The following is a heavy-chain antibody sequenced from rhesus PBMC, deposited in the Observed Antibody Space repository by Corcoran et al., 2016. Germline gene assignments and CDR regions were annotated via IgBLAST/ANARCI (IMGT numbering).Heavy chain of an antibody. Sequence: QVQLQESGPGLVKPSETLSLTCAVSGGSISDDYYWSWIRQPPGKGLEWIGYIYGSGGGTNYNPSLKNRCTISIDPSKNQFSLKLSSVTAADTAVYYCASIAGTTGFVVFDYWGQGVLVTVSS. CDR3: ASIAGTTGFVVFDY. CDR2: IYGSGGGT. D-gene: IGHD1-20*01. CDR1: GGSISDDYY. J-gene: IGHJ4*01. V-gene: IGHV4-106*01.